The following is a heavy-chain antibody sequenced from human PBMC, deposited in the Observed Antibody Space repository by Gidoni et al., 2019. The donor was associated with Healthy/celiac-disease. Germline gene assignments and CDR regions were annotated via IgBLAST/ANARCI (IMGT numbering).Heavy chain of an antibody. Sequence: QVQLVQSGAEVKKPGASVKVSCKASGYTFTSYYMHWVRQAPGQGLEWMGIINPSGGSTSYAQKFQGRVTMTRDTSTSTVYMELSSLRSEDTAVYYCARALPYCSGGSCYGNWFDPWGQGTLVTVSS. J-gene: IGHJ5*02. CDR3: ARALPYCSGGSCYGNWFDP. CDR2: INPSGGST. V-gene: IGHV1-46*01. CDR1: GYTFTSYY. D-gene: IGHD2-15*01.